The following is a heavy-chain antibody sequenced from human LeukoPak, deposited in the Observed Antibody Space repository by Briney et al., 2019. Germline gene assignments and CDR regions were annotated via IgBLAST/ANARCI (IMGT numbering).Heavy chain of an antibody. J-gene: IGHJ6*03. CDR3: AIGTSLVWSGRNYYYYMDV. Sequence: PSQTLSLTCTVSGGSISSGSYYWSWIRQPPGKGLEWIGEINHSGSTNYNPSLKSRVTISVDTSKNQFSLKLSSVTAADTAVYYCAIGTSLVWSGRNYYYYMDVWGKGTTVTVSS. D-gene: IGHD3-3*01. V-gene: IGHV4-30-2*01. CDR1: GGSISSGSYY. CDR2: INHSGST.